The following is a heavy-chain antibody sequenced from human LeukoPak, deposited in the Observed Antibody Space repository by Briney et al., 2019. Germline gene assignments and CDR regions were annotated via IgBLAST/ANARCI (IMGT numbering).Heavy chain of an antibody. CDR2: IYPGDSDT. CDR1: GYSFTSYW. CDR3: ARIGTAYCGGDCYRYYYYGMDV. V-gene: IGHV5-51*01. J-gene: IGHJ6*02. Sequence: GESLKISCKGSGYSFTSYWIGWVRQMPGKGLEWMGIIYPGDSDTTYSPSFQGQVTISADKSISTAYLQWSSLKASDTAMYYCARIGTAYCGGDCYRYYYYGMDVWGQGTTVTVSS. D-gene: IGHD2-21*02.